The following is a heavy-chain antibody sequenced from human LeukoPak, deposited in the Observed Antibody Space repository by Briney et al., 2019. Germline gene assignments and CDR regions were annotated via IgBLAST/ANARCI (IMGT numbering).Heavy chain of an antibody. V-gene: IGHV1-46*01. CDR3: ARDNSVGDIAWWFDP. CDR2: INPTGTGT. Sequence: ASVTVSFTASGYTFINNWMHWVRQAPGQGLEWIGLINPTGTGTLYSQKFQGRVTMTRDMSTSTDYMELSSLRSEDTAVYYCARDNSVGDIAWWFDPWGQGTLVTVSS. D-gene: IGHD3-10*01. J-gene: IGHJ5*02. CDR1: GYTFINNW.